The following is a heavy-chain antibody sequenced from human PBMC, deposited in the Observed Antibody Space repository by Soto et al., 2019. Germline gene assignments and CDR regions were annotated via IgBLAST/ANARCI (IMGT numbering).Heavy chain of an antibody. CDR1: GFTFRDYA. Sequence: PGGSLRLSCAASGFTFRDYAMSWVRQAPGKGLEWVSGITGSGGSAYYADSVKGRFTNSRDNSKNTVYLQMNSLRAEDTAIYYCAKRRLNTITSLSDFWGQGVQVTVSS. V-gene: IGHV3-23*01. J-gene: IGHJ1*01. D-gene: IGHD2-2*01. CDR2: ITGSGGSA. CDR3: AKRRLNTITSLSDF.